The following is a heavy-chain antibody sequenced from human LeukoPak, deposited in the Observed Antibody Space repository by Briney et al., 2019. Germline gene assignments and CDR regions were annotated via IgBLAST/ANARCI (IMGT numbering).Heavy chain of an antibody. CDR2: MNPKNGNT. D-gene: IGHD1-14*01. J-gene: IGHJ3*02. CDR3: AGVHPGYKSAFLRAFDM. V-gene: IGHV1-8*03. Sequence: ASVKVSCKASGYTFTSLDISWVRQANGQGLEWLGWMNPKNGNTGYAQKFRGRVTITRDTSESIAYMELSGLRSDDTAVYYCAGVHPGYKSAFLRAFDMWGQGTMVIVSS. CDR1: GYTFTSLD.